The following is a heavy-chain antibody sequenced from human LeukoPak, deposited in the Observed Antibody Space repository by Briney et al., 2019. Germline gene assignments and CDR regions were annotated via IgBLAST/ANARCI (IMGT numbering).Heavy chain of an antibody. Sequence: ASVKVSCKASGGTFSSYAISWVRQPPGQGLGGRGGIVPIFVTANYAQKFQGRVTITADESTSTAYMELSSLRSEDTAVYYCARSRRDFWSGYPYYYYYYMDVWGKGTTVTVSS. J-gene: IGHJ6*03. D-gene: IGHD3-3*01. CDR1: GGTFSSYA. CDR3: ARSRRDFWSGYPYYYYYYMDV. CDR2: IVPIFVTA. V-gene: IGHV1-69*13.